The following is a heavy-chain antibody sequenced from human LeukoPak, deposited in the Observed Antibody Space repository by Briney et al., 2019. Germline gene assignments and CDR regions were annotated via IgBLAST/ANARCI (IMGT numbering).Heavy chain of an antibody. V-gene: IGHV3-30*18. CDR1: GFTFSSYS. J-gene: IGHJ4*02. CDR2: ISYDGGNK. D-gene: IGHD3-10*02. Sequence: GGSLRLSCAASGFTFSSYSMHWVRQAAGKGLEWVAVISYDGGNKYYADSVKGRFTISRDNSKNTLYLQKNSLRAEDTAVYYCAKESTAYYYVRTAVDYWGQGTLVTVSS. CDR3: AKESTAYYYVRTAVDY.